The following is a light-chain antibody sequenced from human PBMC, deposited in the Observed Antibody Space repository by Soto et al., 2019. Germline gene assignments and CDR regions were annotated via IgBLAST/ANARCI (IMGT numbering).Light chain of an antibody. J-gene: IGKJ5*01. CDR2: DAS. CDR1: HSVSSY. Sequence: EIVLTQSPATLSFSPGEIATLSFRAIHSVSSYLAWYQQKPGQSPRLLISDASNRAPGIPARSSGSRSGTDFTLTISSLEPEAFAVYYCQQRSNWPRITRGQGTRLEIK. V-gene: IGKV3-11*01. CDR3: QQRSNWPRIT.